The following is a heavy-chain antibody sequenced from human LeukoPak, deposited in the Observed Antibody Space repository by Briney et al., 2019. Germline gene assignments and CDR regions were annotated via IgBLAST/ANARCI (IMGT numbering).Heavy chain of an antibody. CDR2: IYPGDSDT. CDR3: ARNKDYYDSSGYLPFDY. D-gene: IGHD3-22*01. V-gene: IGHV5-51*01. J-gene: IGHJ4*02. CDR1: GYSFTSYW. Sequence: GESLKISCKGSGYSFTSYWFGWVRPLPGKGLEWMGIIYPGDSDTRYSPSFQGQVTISADKSISTAYLQWSSLEASDTAMYYCARNKDYYDSSGYLPFDYWGQGTLVTVSS.